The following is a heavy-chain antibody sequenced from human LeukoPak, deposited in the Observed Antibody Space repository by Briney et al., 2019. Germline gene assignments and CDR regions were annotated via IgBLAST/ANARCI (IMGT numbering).Heavy chain of an antibody. Sequence: PSQALSLTCTVSGSISSGSYYWSWIRQPAGQGLEWIGRIYVSGSTNYNPSLESRVTISVDTSKNQFFLKLTSLTAADTAVYYCAREGQQLVPPFDYWGQGTLVTVSS. D-gene: IGHD6-6*01. CDR3: AREGQQLVPPFDY. CDR1: GSISSGSYY. V-gene: IGHV4-61*02. CDR2: IYVSGST. J-gene: IGHJ4*02.